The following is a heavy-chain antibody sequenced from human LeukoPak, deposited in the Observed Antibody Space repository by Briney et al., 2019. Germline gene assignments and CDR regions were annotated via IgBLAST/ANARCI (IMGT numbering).Heavy chain of an antibody. CDR3: ARDLWQGGAILDY. V-gene: IGHV3-7*01. CDR2: IKQDGSEK. D-gene: IGHD3-16*01. Sequence: PGGSLRLSCAASGFTFKNSWMSWVRQAPGKGLEWVANIKQDGSEKYYVDSVKGRFTISRDNAKNSLHLQMNSLRAEDTAVYYCARDLWQGGAILDYWGQGTLVTVSS. CDR1: GFTFKNSW. J-gene: IGHJ4*02.